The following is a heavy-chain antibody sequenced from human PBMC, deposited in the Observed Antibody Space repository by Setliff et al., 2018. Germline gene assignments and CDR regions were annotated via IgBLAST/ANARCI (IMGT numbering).Heavy chain of an antibody. Sequence: KPSETLSLTCTVSGDSISSTSYQWGWVRQPPGKGLEWIGYIYYRGTTNYNSSLKSRVTISIDMSKNQFSLKLSSATAADTAVYFCAAVGIDAGGGWFDPWGHGIPVTVSS. CDR2: IYYRGTT. D-gene: IGHD1-26*01. CDR3: AAVGIDAGGGWFDP. CDR1: GDSISSTSYQ. V-gene: IGHV4-61*05. J-gene: IGHJ5*02.